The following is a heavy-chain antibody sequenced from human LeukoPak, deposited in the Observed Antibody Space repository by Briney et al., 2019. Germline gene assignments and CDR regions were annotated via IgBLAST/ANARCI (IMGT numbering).Heavy chain of an antibody. CDR1: GYTFTSYG. CDR3: ARAQYYDILTGYYSPLGD. V-gene: IGHV1-2*02. CDR2: INPNSGGT. D-gene: IGHD3-9*01. J-gene: IGHJ4*02. Sequence: ASVKVSCKASGYTFTSYGISWVRQAPGQGLEWMGWINPNSGGTNYAQKFQGRVTMTRDTSISTAYMELSRLRSDDTAVYYCARAQYYDILTGYYSPLGDWGQGTLVTVSS.